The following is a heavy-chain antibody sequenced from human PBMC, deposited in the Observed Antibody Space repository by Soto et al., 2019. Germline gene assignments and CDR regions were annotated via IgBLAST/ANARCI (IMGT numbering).Heavy chain of an antibody. CDR2: ISGSGGST. Sequence: GRSLTLSCSASGFTFSSYAMSWVRQAPGKGLEWVSAISGSGGSTYYADSVKGRFTISRDNSKTTLYLQMNSLRAEDTAVYYCAKTRELRYFDWSPHSYYYGMDVWGQGTMVTGSS. D-gene: IGHD3-9*01. CDR3: AKTRELRYFDWSPHSYYYGMDV. J-gene: IGHJ6*02. V-gene: IGHV3-23*01. CDR1: GFTFSSYA.